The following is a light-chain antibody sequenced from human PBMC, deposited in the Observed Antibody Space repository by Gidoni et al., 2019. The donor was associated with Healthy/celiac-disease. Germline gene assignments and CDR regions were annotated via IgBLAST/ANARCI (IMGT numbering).Light chain of an antibody. J-gene: IGKJ5*01. CDR3: QQYNNWQPIT. Sequence: ELVMTQSPATLSMSPGERATLSYRASQSVSSNLAWYQQKPGQAPRLLIYGASTRATGIPDRLSGSGSGTELTLTISSMQYEDFAVYYCQQYNNWQPITFGQGTRLEIK. CDR2: GAS. V-gene: IGKV3-15*01. CDR1: QSVSSN.